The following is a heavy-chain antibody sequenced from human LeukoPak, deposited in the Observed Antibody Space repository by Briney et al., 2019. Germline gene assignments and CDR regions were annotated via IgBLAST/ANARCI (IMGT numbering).Heavy chain of an antibody. CDR1: GYTFTSYD. V-gene: IGHV1-8*01. CDR3: ARELYYYDRDAFDI. J-gene: IGHJ3*02. Sequence: GASVKVSCKASGYTFTSYDINWVRQATGQGLEWMGWMNPNSGNTGYAQKFQGRVTMTRNTSISTAYMELSSLRSEDTAVYYCARELYYYDRDAFDIWGQGTMVTVSS. D-gene: IGHD3-22*01. CDR2: MNPNSGNT.